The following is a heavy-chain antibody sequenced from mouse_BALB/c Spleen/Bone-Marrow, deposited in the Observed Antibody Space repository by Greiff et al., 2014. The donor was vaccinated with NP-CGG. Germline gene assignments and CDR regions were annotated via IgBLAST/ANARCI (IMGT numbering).Heavy chain of an antibody. D-gene: IGHD3-2*01. CDR2: INPSAGNT. Sequence: VKLQESGAELAKPGASVKMSCKASGYTFTSYWMHWVKQRPGQGLEWIGYINPSAGNTEYNQRFKDKATLTGDKSSSTAYMHLSSLTSEDSAVYYCARSGTGRTTGFVYWGQGTLVTVS. CDR3: ARSGTGRTTGFVY. J-gene: IGHJ3*01. V-gene: IGHV1-7*01. CDR1: GYTFTSYW.